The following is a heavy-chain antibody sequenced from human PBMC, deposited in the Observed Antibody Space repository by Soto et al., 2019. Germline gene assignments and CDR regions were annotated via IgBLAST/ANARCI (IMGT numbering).Heavy chain of an antibody. J-gene: IGHJ4*02. Sequence: EVQLVESGGGLVKPGGSLRLSCAASGFTFSSYSMNWVRQAPGKGLEWVSSISSSSSYIYYAGSVKGRFTISRDNAKNSLYLQMNSLRAEDTAVYYCAREGIAVAGSYFDYWGQGTLVTVSS. CDR3: AREGIAVAGSYFDY. CDR2: ISSSSSYI. CDR1: GFTFSSYS. V-gene: IGHV3-21*01. D-gene: IGHD6-19*01.